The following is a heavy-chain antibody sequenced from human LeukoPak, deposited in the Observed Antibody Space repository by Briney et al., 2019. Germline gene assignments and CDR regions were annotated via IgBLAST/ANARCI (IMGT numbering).Heavy chain of an antibody. Sequence: GGSLRLSCAASGFTFSSYSMNWVRQVPGKGLEWVGRIKSKTDGGTTDYAAPVKGRFAISRDDSKNTLYLQMNSLRAEDTAVYYCARAGSGRSPDWFDPWGQGTLVTVSS. V-gene: IGHV3-15*01. CDR2: IKSKTDGGTT. D-gene: IGHD1-26*01. CDR3: ARAGSGRSPDWFDP. CDR1: GFTFSSYS. J-gene: IGHJ5*02.